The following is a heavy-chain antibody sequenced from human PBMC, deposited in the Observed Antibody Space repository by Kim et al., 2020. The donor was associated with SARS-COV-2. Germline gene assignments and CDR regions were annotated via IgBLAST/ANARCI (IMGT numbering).Heavy chain of an antibody. CDR3: ARADGSPTIEYYYYGMDV. V-gene: IGHV1-69*13. CDR1: GGTFSSYA. Sequence: SVKVSCKASGGTFSSYAISWVRQAPGQGLEWMGGIIPIFGTANYAQKFQGRVTITADESTSTAYMELSSLRSEDTAVYYCARADGSPTIEYYYYGMDVWGQGTTVTVSS. D-gene: IGHD1-26*01. J-gene: IGHJ6*02. CDR2: IIPIFGTA.